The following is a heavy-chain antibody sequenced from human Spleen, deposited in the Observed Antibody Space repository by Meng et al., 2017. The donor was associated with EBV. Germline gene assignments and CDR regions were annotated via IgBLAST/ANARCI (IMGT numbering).Heavy chain of an antibody. V-gene: IGHV4-4*02. CDR2: VYHDGTT. J-gene: IGHJ4*02. CDR3: ARSPYSGSYYANFDY. D-gene: IGHD1-26*01. Sequence: QVQLQESGPGLGKPSGTLSLTCAVSRGSINSGYWWSWVRQPPGKGLEWIGEVYHDGTTNYSPSLKSRLTISVEKSMNQFSLKLTSVTAADTAVYYCARSPYSGSYYANFDYWGQGVLVTVSS. CDR1: RGSINSGYW.